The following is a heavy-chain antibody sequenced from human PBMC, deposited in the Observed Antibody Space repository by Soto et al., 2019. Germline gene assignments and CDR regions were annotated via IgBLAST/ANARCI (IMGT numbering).Heavy chain of an antibody. CDR3: ARGGGVPALGDP. CDR2: ISTSGNT. V-gene: IGHV4-4*07. Sequence: SETLSLTCSVSGVSMRNSYWTWIRRSAGKGLEWIGRISTSGNTNYNPSLNSRLTMSVDTSKNQVSLKLTSVTAADTAVYYCARGGGVPALGDPWGQGTLVTVSS. J-gene: IGHJ5*02. D-gene: IGHD3-16*01. CDR1: GVSMRNSY.